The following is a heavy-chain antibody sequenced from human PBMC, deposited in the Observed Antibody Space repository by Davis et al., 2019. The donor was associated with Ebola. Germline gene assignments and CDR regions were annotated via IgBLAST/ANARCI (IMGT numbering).Heavy chain of an antibody. D-gene: IGHD3-3*01. CDR3: AREKRFSYYYGMDV. V-gene: IGHV1-69*04. Sequence: QAPGQGLEWMGRIIPILGIANYAQKFQGRVTITADKSTSTAYMELSSLRSKDTAVYYCAREKRFSYYYGMDVWGQGTTVTVSS. CDR2: IIPILGIA. J-gene: IGHJ6*02.